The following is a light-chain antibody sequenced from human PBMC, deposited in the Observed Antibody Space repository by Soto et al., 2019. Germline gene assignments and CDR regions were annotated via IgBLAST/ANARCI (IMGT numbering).Light chain of an antibody. V-gene: IGLV2-14*01. Sequence: QSVLTQPASVSGSPGQSITITCTGTSSDVGAYNYVSWYQQHPAKVPKLMIYDVSNRPSGVSDRFSGSKSGNTASLTISGLQAEDEADYYCYSYTSSSTYVFGTGTKVT. CDR3: YSYTSSSTYV. CDR2: DVS. CDR1: SSDVGAYNY. J-gene: IGLJ1*01.